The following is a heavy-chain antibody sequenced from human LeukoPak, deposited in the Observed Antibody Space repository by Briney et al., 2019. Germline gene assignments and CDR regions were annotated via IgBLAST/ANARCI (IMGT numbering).Heavy chain of an antibody. CDR2: ISGSGGST. Sequence: GGSLRLSCAASGFTFSSYAMSWVRQVPGKGLEWVSAISGSGGSTYYADSVKGRFTISRDNSKNTLYLQMNSLRAEDTAVYYCAKRGWYYYDSSGYPNPIDYWGQGTLVTVSS. CDR3: AKRGWYYYDSSGYPNPIDY. CDR1: GFTFSSYA. D-gene: IGHD3-22*01. V-gene: IGHV3-23*01. J-gene: IGHJ4*02.